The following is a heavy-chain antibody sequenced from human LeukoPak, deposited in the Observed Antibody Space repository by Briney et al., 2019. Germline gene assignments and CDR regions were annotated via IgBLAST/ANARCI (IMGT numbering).Heavy chain of an antibody. CDR1: GFSLSTSAVG. D-gene: IGHD3-9*01. V-gene: IGHV2-5*02. J-gene: IGHJ4*02. Sequence: SGPTLVKPTETLTLTCTGSGFSLSTSAVGVGWIRQPPGKALEWLGIIYWDDDKRYSPSLKSRLTITKDTSENQVVLRMTKMDPVDTATYYCAHYFDSAFDYWGQGTLVTVSS. CDR3: AHYFDSAFDY. CDR2: IYWDDDK.